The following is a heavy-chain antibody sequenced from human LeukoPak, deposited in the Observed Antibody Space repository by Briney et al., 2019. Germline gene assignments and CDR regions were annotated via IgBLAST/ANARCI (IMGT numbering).Heavy chain of an antibody. CDR2: IYYSGST. Sequence: SETLSLTCTVSGGSISSSSYYWGWIRQPPGKGLAWIGSIYYSGSTYYNPSLKSRVTISVDTSKNQFSLKLSSVTAADTAVYYCASRSALIAVAGRRTYYFDYWGQGTLVTVSS. CDR1: GGSISSSSYY. V-gene: IGHV4-39*01. D-gene: IGHD6-19*01. CDR3: ASRSALIAVAGRRTYYFDY. J-gene: IGHJ4*02.